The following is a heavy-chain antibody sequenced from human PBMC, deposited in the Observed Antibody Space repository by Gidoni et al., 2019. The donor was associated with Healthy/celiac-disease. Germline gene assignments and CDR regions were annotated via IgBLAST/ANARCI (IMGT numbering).Heavy chain of an antibody. CDR2: IYYIGST. Sequence: QVQLQASGPGLVKPSETLSLTCTVSGGAISSYYWSWIRQPPGKGLEWIGYIYYIGSTNSNPYLKSRVTISVDTSKNQFSLKLSSVTAADTAVYYCAREGYSSGLDYWGQGTLVTVSS. D-gene: IGHD6-19*01. V-gene: IGHV4-59*01. CDR3: AREGYSSGLDY. J-gene: IGHJ4*02. CDR1: GGAISSYY.